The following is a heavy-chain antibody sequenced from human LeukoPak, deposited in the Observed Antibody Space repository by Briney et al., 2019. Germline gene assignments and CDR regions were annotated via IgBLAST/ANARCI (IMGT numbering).Heavy chain of an antibody. CDR1: GFTFNLYA. CDR2: ISDSGDYT. D-gene: IGHD2-8*01. CDR3: AKDTSIGKYCTNGVCSPFDY. Sequence: GGSLRLSCAASGFTFNLYAMHWVRQAPGQGLEWVSVISDSGDYTSYADSVRGRFTISRDNSRNTLYLQMISLRPEDTAVYYCAKDTSIGKYCTNGVCSPFDYWGQGTLVTVSS. V-gene: IGHV3-23*01. J-gene: IGHJ4*02.